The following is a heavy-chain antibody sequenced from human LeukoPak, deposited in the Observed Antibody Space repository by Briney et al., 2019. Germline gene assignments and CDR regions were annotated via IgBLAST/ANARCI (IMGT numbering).Heavy chain of an antibody. CDR3: ARRRYCSGGSCFPRNWFDP. CDR2: IYYSGST. V-gene: IGHV4-39*01. Sequence: SETLSLTCTVSGGSISSSSYYWGWIRQPPGKGLEWIGSIYYSGSTYYHPSLKSRVTISVHTSKNQFSLKLSSVTAADTAVYYCARRRYCSGGSCFPRNWFDPWGQGTLVTVSS. J-gene: IGHJ5*02. CDR1: GGSISSSSYY. D-gene: IGHD2-15*01.